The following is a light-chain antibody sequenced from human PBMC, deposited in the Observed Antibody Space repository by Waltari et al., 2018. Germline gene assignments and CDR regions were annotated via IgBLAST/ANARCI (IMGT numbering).Light chain of an antibody. Sequence: QSVLTQPPSVSAAPGQKVTISCSGNSSNLGNNYVSWYQQLPGTAPKLLIYDNNKRPSGIPDRFSGSKSGTSATLGITGLQTGDEADYYCGTWDSSLSGGVFGGGTELTVL. J-gene: IGLJ2*01. CDR1: SSNLGNNY. V-gene: IGLV1-51*01. CDR2: DNN. CDR3: GTWDSSLSGGV.